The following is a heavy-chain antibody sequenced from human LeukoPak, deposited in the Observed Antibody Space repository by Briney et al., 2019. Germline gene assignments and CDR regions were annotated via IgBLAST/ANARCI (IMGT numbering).Heavy chain of an antibody. Sequence: SGTLSLTCAVSGGSISSSSYYWGWIRQPPGKGLEWIGSIYYSGSTYYNPSLKSRVTISVDTSKNQFSLKLSSVTAADTAVYYCARRDYGDQGYDYWGQGTLVTVSS. V-gene: IGHV4-39*01. CDR3: ARRDYGDQGYDY. D-gene: IGHD4-17*01. J-gene: IGHJ4*02. CDR2: IYYSGST. CDR1: GGSISSSSYY.